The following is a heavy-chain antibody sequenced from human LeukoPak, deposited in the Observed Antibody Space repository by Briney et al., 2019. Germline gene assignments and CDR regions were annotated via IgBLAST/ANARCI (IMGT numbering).Heavy chain of an antibody. CDR2: IYFSGTT. D-gene: IGHD3-10*01. J-gene: IGHJ6*03. V-gene: IGHV4-39*01. Sequence: SETLSLTCTVSGGSISSSHYYWGWIRQTPGKGLEWIGTIYFSGTTYYNPSLESRATISEDTSKNQFSLTLRSVTAADTAVYYCARQISDYYYYYIDVWGKGTTVTVSS. CDR1: GGSISSSHYY. CDR3: ARQISDYYYYYIDV.